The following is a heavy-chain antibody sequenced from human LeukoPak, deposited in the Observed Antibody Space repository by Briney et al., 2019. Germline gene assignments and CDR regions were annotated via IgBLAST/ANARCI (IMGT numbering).Heavy chain of an antibody. CDR2: MSGSGDTT. Sequence: PGGSLRLSCAASGFTFSSYAMSWVRQAPGRGLEWVSSMSGSGDTTEYAVSVKGRFTISRDNAKKTLYLEMNSLRVEDTAIYYCAKDHVGIVMIVMVLDSWGQGTLVTVSS. V-gene: IGHV3-23*01. CDR3: AKDHVGIVMIVMVLDS. D-gene: IGHD3-22*01. J-gene: IGHJ4*02. CDR1: GFTFSSYA.